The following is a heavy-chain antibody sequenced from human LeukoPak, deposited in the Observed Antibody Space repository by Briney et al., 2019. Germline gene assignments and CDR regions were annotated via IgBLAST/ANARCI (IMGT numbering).Heavy chain of an antibody. CDR1: GFTFSNYW. Sequence: GGSLRLSCAASGFTFSNYWMHWVRQAPGKGLVWVSRINSDGINTSYADSVKGRFTISRDNAKNTLNLQMNSLRAEDTAVYYCACLTYYYDSSGYLSVDYWGQGTLVTVSS. V-gene: IGHV3-74*01. CDR2: INSDGINT. J-gene: IGHJ4*02. CDR3: ACLTYYYDSSGYLSVDY. D-gene: IGHD3-22*01.